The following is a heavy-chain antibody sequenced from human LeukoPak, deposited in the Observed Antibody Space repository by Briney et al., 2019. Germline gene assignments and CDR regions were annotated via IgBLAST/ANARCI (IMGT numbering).Heavy chain of an antibody. Sequence: GEPLKISCKGSGYTFTTYWIGWVRQMPGKGLEWMGIIYPRDSDTRYNPSFEGQVTISADKSINTAYLQWSSLKASDTAMYYCARKSRDGYNDGWFDPWGQGTLVTVSS. CDR2: IYPRDSDT. CDR1: GYTFTTYW. J-gene: IGHJ5*02. CDR3: ARKSRDGYNDGWFDP. D-gene: IGHD5-24*01. V-gene: IGHV5-51*01.